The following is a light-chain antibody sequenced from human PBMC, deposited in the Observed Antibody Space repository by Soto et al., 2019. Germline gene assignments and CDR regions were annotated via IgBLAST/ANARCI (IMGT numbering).Light chain of an antibody. CDR1: QSVSSSY. J-gene: IGKJ1*01. Sequence: IGLTQSPGTLSLSLGERATLSCRASQSVSSSYLAWYQQKPGQAPRLLIYGASSRATGIPDRFSGSGSGTDFTLTISRLEPEDFAVYYCQQYGSSPEWTFGQGTKVDIK. CDR2: GAS. V-gene: IGKV3-20*01. CDR3: QQYGSSPEWT.